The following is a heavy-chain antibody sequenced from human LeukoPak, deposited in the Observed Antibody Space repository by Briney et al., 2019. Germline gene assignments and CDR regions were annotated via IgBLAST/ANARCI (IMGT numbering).Heavy chain of an antibody. J-gene: IGHJ4*02. CDR1: GYSIRNGYY. V-gene: IGHV4-38-2*01. Sequence: PSETLSLTCAVSGYSIRNGYYWGWIRQPPGMGLEWIGSIYYSGSSYYTPSLRRRVTISVETSKNELSLKVSAVTAADTAVYYCARLWGHSYGYSDYWGQGTLVTVSS. CDR3: ARLWGHSYGYSDY. D-gene: IGHD5-18*01. CDR2: IYYSGSS.